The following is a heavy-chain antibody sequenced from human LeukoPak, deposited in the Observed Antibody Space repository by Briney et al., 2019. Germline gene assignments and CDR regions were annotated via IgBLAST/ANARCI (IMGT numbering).Heavy chain of an antibody. D-gene: IGHD2-15*01. CDR2: ISSDSRTI. J-gene: IGHJ4*02. CDR1: GFTFSYYG. CDR3: AKGVGYCSGGSCQQFDY. V-gene: IGHV3-48*01. Sequence: GGSLRLSCAASGFTFSYYGMNWVRQAPGKGLEWVSHISSDSRTIHYADSVKGRITISRDNSKNTLYLQMNSLRAEDTAVYYCAKGVGYCSGGSCQQFDYWGQGTLVAVSS.